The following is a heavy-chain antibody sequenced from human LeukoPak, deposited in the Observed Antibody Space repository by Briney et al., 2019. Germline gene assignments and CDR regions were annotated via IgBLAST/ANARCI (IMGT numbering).Heavy chain of an antibody. CDR1: GFPFSLLW. CDR2: IKEDGSKK. V-gene: IGHV3-7*01. CDR3: ARIGYSSSSIDH. J-gene: IGHJ4*02. Sequence: GGSLRLSCAASGFPFSLLWMSWVREPPGKGLEGGANIKEDGSKKYYVDSVKGRLTISRDNAKRSLYLQVNSLRAEDTALYYCARIGYSSSSIDHWGQGTLVTVSS. D-gene: IGHD6-13*01.